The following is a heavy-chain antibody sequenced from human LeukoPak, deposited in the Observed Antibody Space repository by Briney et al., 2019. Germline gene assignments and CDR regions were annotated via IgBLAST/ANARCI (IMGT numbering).Heavy chain of an antibody. CDR3: ARGEYDYVWGSYRSPDY. CDR2: INPNSGGT. J-gene: IGHJ4*02. Sequence: ASVKVSCKASGYTFTGYYMRWVRQAPGQGLEWMGWINPNSGGTNYAQKFQGRVTMTRDTSISTAYMELSRLRSDDTAVYYCARGEYDYVWGSYRSPDYWGQGTLVAVSS. V-gene: IGHV1-2*02. CDR1: GYTFTGYY. D-gene: IGHD3-16*02.